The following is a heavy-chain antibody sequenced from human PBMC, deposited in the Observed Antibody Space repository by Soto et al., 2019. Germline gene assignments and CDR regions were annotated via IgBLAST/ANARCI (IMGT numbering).Heavy chain of an antibody. D-gene: IGHD3-10*01. Sequence: QITLKESGPTLVKPTQTLTLTCTFSGFSLSTRGVGVGWIRQPPGKALEWLALIYWDDDKRYSPSLRSRLTLTKDTSKTQVVLTLTNMDPVHTATHYCAHIGISTWFTYWGQGTLVTVSS. CDR3: AHIGISTWFTY. J-gene: IGHJ4*02. V-gene: IGHV2-5*02. CDR1: GFSLSTRGVG. CDR2: IYWDDDK.